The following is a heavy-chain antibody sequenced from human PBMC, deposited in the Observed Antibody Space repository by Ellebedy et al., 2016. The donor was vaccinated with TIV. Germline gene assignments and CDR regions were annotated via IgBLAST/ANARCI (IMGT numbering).Heavy chain of an antibody. D-gene: IGHD3-3*01. Sequence: GESLKISCKGSGYSFTSYWIGWVRQMPGKGLEWMGIIYPGDSDTRYSPSFQGQVTISADKSISTAYLQWSSLKASDTAMYYCARRDGVVTNYYSYGMDVWGQGTTVTVSS. J-gene: IGHJ6*02. V-gene: IGHV5-51*01. CDR2: IYPGDSDT. CDR1: GYSFTSYW. CDR3: ARRDGVVTNYYSYGMDV.